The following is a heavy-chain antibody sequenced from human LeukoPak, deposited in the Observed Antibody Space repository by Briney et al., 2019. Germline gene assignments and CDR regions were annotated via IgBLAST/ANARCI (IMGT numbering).Heavy chain of an antibody. D-gene: IGHD1-14*01. CDR2: IYYSGGT. CDR1: GGSISGYY. J-gene: IGHJ4*02. Sequence: SETLSLTCTVSGGSISGYYWSWIRQPPGKGLEWIGYIYYSGGTNYNPSLKSRVTISVDTSKNQFSLKLSSVTAADTAVYYCWGTNHHPSLKRPVNHSVDPAKNPFFPKVGSVARRRQGLEFRAKPRFSNSGSYLAPSDYWGQGTLVTVSS. V-gene: IGHV4-59*08. CDR3: WGTNHHPSLKRPVNHSVDPAKNPFFPKVGSVARRRQGLEFRAKPRFSNSGSYLAPSDY.